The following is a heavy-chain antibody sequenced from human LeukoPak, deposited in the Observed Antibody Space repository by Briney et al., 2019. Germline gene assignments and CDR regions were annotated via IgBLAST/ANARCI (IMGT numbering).Heavy chain of an antibody. Sequence: SETLSLTCSVSGGHIDSVYWNWIRQPPGKGLEWNGYIDNSGSTKYNPSLQSRITMLRDTSKKQFSLKLTSVTAADTAMYYCASGAGWLIDYWGQGTLVSVSS. D-gene: IGHD6-19*01. CDR2: IDNSGST. V-gene: IGHV4-4*08. CDR3: ASGAGWLIDY. J-gene: IGHJ4*02. CDR1: GGHIDSVY.